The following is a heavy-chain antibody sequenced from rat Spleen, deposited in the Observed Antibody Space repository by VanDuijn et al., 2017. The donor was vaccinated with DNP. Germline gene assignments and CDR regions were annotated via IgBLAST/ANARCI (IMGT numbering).Heavy chain of an antibody. J-gene: IGHJ2*01. V-gene: IGHV5-31*01. Sequence: EVQLVESGGDLVQPGRSLKLSCVASGFTFNKYWMTWIRQVPGKGLEWVASISTSGEYTHYRDSVKGRFTISRDNAKNSQYLQMDSLRSEDTATYFCAREQHFHFDYWGQGVTVTVSS. CDR3: AREQHFHFDY. CDR2: ISTSGEYT. CDR1: GFTFNKYW. D-gene: IGHD1-10*01.